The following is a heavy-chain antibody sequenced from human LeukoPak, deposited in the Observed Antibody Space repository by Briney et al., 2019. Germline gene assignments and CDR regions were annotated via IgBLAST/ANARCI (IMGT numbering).Heavy chain of an antibody. V-gene: IGHV3-7*03. Sequence: GGSLRLSCGASGFTFNNFGMSWVRQAPGKGLEWVANIKQDGSEKYYVDSVKGRFTISRDNAKNSLYLQMNSLRAEDTAVYYCAREGRRPPYYYYYMDVWGKGTTVTISS. CDR1: GFTFNNFG. CDR3: AREGRRPPYYYYYMDV. CDR2: IKQDGSEK. J-gene: IGHJ6*03.